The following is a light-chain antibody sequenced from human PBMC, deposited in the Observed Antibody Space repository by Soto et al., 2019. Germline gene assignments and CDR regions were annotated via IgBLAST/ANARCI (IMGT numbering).Light chain of an antibody. J-gene: IGLJ1*01. V-gene: IGLV2-14*03. Sequence: QSVLTQPASVSGSPGQSITISCTGTISDVGGYNFVSWYQQYPGKAPKLMICDVSNRPSGVSNRFSGSKSGNTASLTISGLQAEDEADYYCSSFTGSNYVFETGTKVTV. CDR3: SSFTGSNYV. CDR1: ISDVGGYNF. CDR2: DVS.